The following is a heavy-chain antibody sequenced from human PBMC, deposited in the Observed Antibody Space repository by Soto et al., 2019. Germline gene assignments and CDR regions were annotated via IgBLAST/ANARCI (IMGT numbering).Heavy chain of an antibody. J-gene: IGHJ4*02. CDR3: ARRTVGRGSDFDY. D-gene: IGHD5-12*01. Sequence: SETLSLTCAVYGGSFSGYYWSWIRQPPGKGLEWIGEINHSGSTNYNPSLKGRVTISVDTSKNQFSLKLSSVTAADTAVYYCARRTVGRGSDFDYWGQGTLVTVSS. V-gene: IGHV4-34*01. CDR1: GGSFSGYY. CDR2: INHSGST.